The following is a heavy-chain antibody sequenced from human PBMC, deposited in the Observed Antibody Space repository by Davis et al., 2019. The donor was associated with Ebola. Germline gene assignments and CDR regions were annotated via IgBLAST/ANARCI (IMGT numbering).Heavy chain of an antibody. J-gene: IGHJ6*04. D-gene: IGHD3-3*01. Sequence: PSETLSLTCAVSGGSISSSNWWSWVRQAPGKGLEWVSYISSSSSTIYYADSVKGRFTISRDNAKNSLYLQMNSLRAEDTAVYYCARYLSEWRSYSYHYYGMDVWGKGTTVTVSS. CDR3: ARYLSEWRSYSYHYYGMDV. CDR2: ISSSSSTI. CDR1: GGSISSSNW. V-gene: IGHV3-48*01.